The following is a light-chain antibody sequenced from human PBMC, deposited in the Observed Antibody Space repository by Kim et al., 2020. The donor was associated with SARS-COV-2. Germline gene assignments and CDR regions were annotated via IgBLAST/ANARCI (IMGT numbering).Light chain of an antibody. CDR1: SSDVGGYDY. Sequence: QSVLTQPASVSGSPGQSITISCTGTSSDVGGYDYVSWYQQHPGKAPKRLIYDVTQRPSGVSDRFSGSNSGNTASLTISGLQAEDEADYYCSSYTSSGTLIFGGGTQLTVL. J-gene: IGLJ2*01. CDR2: DVT. CDR3: SSYTSSGTLI. V-gene: IGLV2-14*03.